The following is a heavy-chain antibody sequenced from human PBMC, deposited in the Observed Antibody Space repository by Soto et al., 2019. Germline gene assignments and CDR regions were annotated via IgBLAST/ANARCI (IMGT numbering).Heavy chain of an antibody. Sequence: GGSLRLSCAASGFTFSRYAVDLIRQAVGKGLEWVAFISEDGSNKYHADSVKGRFTISRDNSKNTLYLQMNSLRAEDTAVYYCAKGKYSSRWYHFGNRGQGTLVTVSS. CDR3: AKGKYSSRWYHFGN. J-gene: IGHJ4*02. CDR1: GFTFSRYA. CDR2: ISEDGSNK. D-gene: IGHD6-13*01. V-gene: IGHV3-30*18.